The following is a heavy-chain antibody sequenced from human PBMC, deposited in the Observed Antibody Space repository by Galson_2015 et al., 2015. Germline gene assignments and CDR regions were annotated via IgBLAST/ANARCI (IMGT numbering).Heavy chain of an antibody. D-gene: IGHD1-1*01. V-gene: IGHV1-18*04. CDR1: GYTFTSYG. CDR3: ARRPKGLYNWNGLEDY. CDR2: ISAYNGNT. Sequence: QSGAEVKKPGESLKISCKASGYTFTSYGISWVRQAPGQGLEWMGWISAYNGNTNYAQKLQGRVTMTTDTSTSTAYMELRSLRSDDTAVYYCARRPKGLYNWNGLEDYWGQGTLVTVSS. J-gene: IGHJ4*02.